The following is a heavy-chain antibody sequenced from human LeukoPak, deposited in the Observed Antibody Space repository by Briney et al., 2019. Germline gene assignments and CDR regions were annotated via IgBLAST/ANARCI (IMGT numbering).Heavy chain of an antibody. CDR2: ISSSGSTI. D-gene: IGHD3-10*02. V-gene: IGHV3-48*03. CDR3: ARGTMFPYYFDY. Sequence: GGSLRLSCAASGFTFSSYEMNWVRQAPGKGLEWGSYISSSGSTIYYADSVKGRFTISRDNAKNSLYLQMNSLRAEDTAVYYCARGTMFPYYFDYWGQGTLVTVSS. CDR1: GFTFSSYE. J-gene: IGHJ4*02.